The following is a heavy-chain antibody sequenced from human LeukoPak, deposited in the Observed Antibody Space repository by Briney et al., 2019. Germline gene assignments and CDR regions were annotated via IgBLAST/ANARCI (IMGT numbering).Heavy chain of an antibody. D-gene: IGHD6-19*01. J-gene: IGHJ6*03. CDR2: MNPNTGNT. CDR3: ARRAVGNSYYYSMDV. CDR1: GYTFISYD. V-gene: IGHV1-8*01. Sequence: ASVRVSCKASGYTFISYDLNWVRQVPRQGLEWMGWMNPNTGNTGYAQKFQGRVTITRNTSISTAFMELSSLRSEDTAVYYCARRAVGNSYYYSMDVWGKGTTVTVSS.